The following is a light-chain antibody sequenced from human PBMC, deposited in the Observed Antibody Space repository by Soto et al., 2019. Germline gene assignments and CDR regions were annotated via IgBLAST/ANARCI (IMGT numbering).Light chain of an antibody. CDR1: QSVSSSY. V-gene: IGKV3-20*01. J-gene: IGKJ1*01. Sequence: EIVLTQSAGTLSLSPGERATLSCRASQSVSSSYLAWYQQKPGQAPRLLIYGASSRATGIPDRFSGSGSGTDFTLTISRLEPEDLAVYYCQQYGSSPSTFGQGTKVDI. CDR2: GAS. CDR3: QQYGSSPST.